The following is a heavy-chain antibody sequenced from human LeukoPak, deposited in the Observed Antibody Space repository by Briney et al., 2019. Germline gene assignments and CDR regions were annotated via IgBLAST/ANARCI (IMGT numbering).Heavy chain of an antibody. CDR2: IYYSGST. CDR3: ARGGGAFDY. D-gene: IGHD2-15*01. Sequence: SETLSLTCTVSGGSISSYYWSWIRQPPGKGLEWIGYIYYSGSTNYNPSLKSRVTISVDTSKNQFSLKLSSVTAADTAVYYCARGGGAFDYWGQGTLVTVSS. V-gene: IGHV4-59*01. CDR1: GGSISSYY. J-gene: IGHJ4*02.